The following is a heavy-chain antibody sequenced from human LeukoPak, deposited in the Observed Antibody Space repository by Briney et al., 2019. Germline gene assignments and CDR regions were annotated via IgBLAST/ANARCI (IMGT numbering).Heavy chain of an antibody. D-gene: IGHD5-24*01. V-gene: IGHV4-39*01. CDR2: IYYSGST. Sequence: SETLSLTCTVSGGSITSSSYYWGWIRQPPGKGLEWIGSIYYSGSTYYNPSVKSRVIISVDTSKNQFSLKLSSVTAADTAVYYCARGRRDGYTLYYMDVWAKGTTVTISS. CDR1: GGSITSSSYY. J-gene: IGHJ6*03. CDR3: ARGRRDGYTLYYMDV.